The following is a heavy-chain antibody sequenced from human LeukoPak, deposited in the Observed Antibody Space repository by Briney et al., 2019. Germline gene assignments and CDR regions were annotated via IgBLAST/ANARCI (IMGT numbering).Heavy chain of an antibody. CDR2: INPTGGST. CDR1: GFTFSNYG. Sequence: GGSLRLSCAASGFTFSNYGMHWVRQAPGQGLEWMGLINPTGGSTGYAQKFQGRVTMTRDMSTSTDYMELSSLRSEDTAIYYCARDNSVGDNAWWFDPWGQGTLVTVSS. CDR3: ARDNSVGDNAWWFDP. V-gene: IGHV1-46*01. D-gene: IGHD1-26*01. J-gene: IGHJ5*02.